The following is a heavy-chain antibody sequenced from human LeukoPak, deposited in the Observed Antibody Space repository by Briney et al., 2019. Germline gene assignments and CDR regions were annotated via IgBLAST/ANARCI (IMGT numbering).Heavy chain of an antibody. J-gene: IGHJ3*02. CDR2: INSDGSST. V-gene: IGHV3-74*01. CDR3: ARGPAYDSSGLDAFDI. Sequence: PGGSLRLSCAASGFTFSSYWMHWVRQAPGKGLVWVSRINSDGSSTSYADSVKGRFTISRDNAKNTLYLKMNSLRAEDTAVYYCARGPAYDSSGLDAFDIWGQGTMVTVSS. CDR1: GFTFSSYW. D-gene: IGHD3-22*01.